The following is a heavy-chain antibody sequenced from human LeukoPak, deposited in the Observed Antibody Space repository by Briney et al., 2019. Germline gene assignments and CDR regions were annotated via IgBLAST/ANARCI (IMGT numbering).Heavy chain of an antibody. CDR1: GGTFSSYA. D-gene: IGHD2-2*01. J-gene: IGHJ4*02. CDR3: ASGILRGVVPAASFDF. V-gene: IGHV1-69*05. CDR2: IIPIFGTA. Sequence: GASVKVSCKASGGTFSSYAISWVRQAPGQGLEWMGGIIPIFGTANYAQKFQGRVTITTDESTGTAYMELSSLRSEDTAVYYCASGILRGVVPAASFDFWGQGTLVTVSS.